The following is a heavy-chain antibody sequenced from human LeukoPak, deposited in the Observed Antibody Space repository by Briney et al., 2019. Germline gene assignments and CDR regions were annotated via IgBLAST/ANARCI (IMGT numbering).Heavy chain of an antibody. Sequence: GGSLRLSCAASGFTFSSYWMHWVRQAPGKGLVWVSRINSDGSSTSYADSVKGRFTISRDNARNSLYLQMNSLRAEDTAVYYCARDSNKYPYNWFDPWGQGTLVTVSS. D-gene: IGHD2-2*02. CDR3: ARDSNKYPYNWFDP. CDR2: INSDGSST. CDR1: GFTFSSYW. V-gene: IGHV3-74*01. J-gene: IGHJ5*02.